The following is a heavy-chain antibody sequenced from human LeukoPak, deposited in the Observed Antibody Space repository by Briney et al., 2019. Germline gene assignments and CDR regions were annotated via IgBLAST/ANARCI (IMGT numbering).Heavy chain of an antibody. V-gene: IGHV3-53*01. D-gene: IGHD3-22*01. Sequence: PGGSLRLSCAASGFTVSSNYMSWVRQAPGKGLEWVSVIYSGDSTYYADSVKGRFTISRDNSKNTLYLLMNSLRAEDTAVYYCARVGYYDSTSDAFDIWGQGTMVTVSS. CDR3: ARVGYYDSTSDAFDI. J-gene: IGHJ3*02. CDR2: IYSGDST. CDR1: GFTVSSNY.